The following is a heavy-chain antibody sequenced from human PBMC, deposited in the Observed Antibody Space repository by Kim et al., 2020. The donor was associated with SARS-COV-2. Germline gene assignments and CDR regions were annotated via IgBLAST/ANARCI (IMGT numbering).Heavy chain of an antibody. J-gene: IGHJ4*01. CDR2: ISCNSGSI. CDR3: AKGDEYQLLHGNRQFDY. D-gene: IGHD2-2*01. CDR1: GFTFDDYA. Sequence: GGSLRLSCAASGFTFDDYAMHWVRQAPGKGLEWVSGISCNSGSIGPADSVKGRFTITRDNAKNSLYLQMNSRRAEDTALYYCAKGDEYQLLHGNRQFDYWGQGTLVTVSS. V-gene: IGHV3-9*01.